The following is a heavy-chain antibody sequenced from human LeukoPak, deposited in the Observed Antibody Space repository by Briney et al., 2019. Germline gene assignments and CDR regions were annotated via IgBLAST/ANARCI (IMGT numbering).Heavy chain of an antibody. J-gene: IGHJ4*02. CDR2: IYYSGST. Sequence: PSETLSLTCTVSGGSISSYYWSWIRQPPGKGLEWIGYIYYSGSTNYNPSLKSRVTISVDTSKNQFSLKLSSVTAADTAVYYCARQGYSSGWYPPPFDYWGQGTLVTVSS. V-gene: IGHV4-59*08. CDR3: ARQGYSSGWYPPPFDY. D-gene: IGHD6-19*01. CDR1: GGSISSYY.